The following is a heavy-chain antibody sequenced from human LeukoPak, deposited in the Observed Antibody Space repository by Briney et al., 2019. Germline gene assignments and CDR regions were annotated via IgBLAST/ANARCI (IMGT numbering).Heavy chain of an antibody. CDR3: ARGAITGTTEDNFDY. J-gene: IGHJ4*02. Sequence: GASVKVSCKASGYTFTSYYMHWVRQAPGQGLEWMGIINPSGCSTSYAQKFQGRVTMTRDTSTSTVYMELSSLSSEDTAVYYCARGAITGTTEDNFDYWGQGTLVTVSS. CDR1: GYTFTSYY. V-gene: IGHV1-46*01. D-gene: IGHD1-20*01. CDR2: INPSGCST.